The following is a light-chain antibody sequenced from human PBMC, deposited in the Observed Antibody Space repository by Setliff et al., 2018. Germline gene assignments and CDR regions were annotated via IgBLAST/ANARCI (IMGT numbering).Light chain of an antibody. CDR2: DVS. Sequence: QSVLAQPASVSGSPGQSITISCTGTSSDVGTYNYVSWYRQHPGKAPKLIIYDVSSRPSGVSIRFSGSKSGNTASLTISGLQAEDEGDYFCSSYTSITTRIFGGGTKVTVL. V-gene: IGLV2-14*03. CDR3: SSYTSITTRI. J-gene: IGLJ2*01. CDR1: SSDVGTYNY.